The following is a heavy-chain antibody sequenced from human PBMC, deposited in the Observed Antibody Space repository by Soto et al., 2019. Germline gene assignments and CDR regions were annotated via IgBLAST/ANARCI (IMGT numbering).Heavy chain of an antibody. CDR1: GYTFTSYA. CDR3: ARQGPRCSGGSCYWFDP. D-gene: IGHD2-15*01. V-gene: IGHV1-3*01. Sequence: GASVKVSCKASGYTFTSYAMHWVRQAPGQRLEWMGWINAGNGNTKYSQKFQGRVTITRDTSASTAYMELSSLRSEDTAVYYCARQGPRCSGGSCYWFDPWGQGTLVTVSS. J-gene: IGHJ5*02. CDR2: INAGNGNT.